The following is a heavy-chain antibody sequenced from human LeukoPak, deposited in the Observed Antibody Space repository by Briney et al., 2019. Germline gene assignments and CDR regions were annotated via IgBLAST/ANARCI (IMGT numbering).Heavy chain of an antibody. Sequence: GGSLRLSCAASGFTFSSYRMNWVRQAPGKGLEWVSYISRSSSTIYYADSVKGRFTISRDNAKNSLYLQMNSLRDEDTAVYYCAKDLDSVLWFGESFYGMDVWGQGTTVTVSS. CDR3: AKDLDSVLWFGESFYGMDV. D-gene: IGHD3-10*01. V-gene: IGHV3-48*02. CDR1: GFTFSSYR. CDR2: ISRSSSTI. J-gene: IGHJ6*02.